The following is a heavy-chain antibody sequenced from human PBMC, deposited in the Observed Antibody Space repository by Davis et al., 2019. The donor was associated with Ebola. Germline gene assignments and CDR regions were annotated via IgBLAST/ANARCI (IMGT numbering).Heavy chain of an antibody. D-gene: IGHD1-1*01. CDR2: IYDRGSG. CDR3: ARRALSFWNFDY. CDR1: RGSIGAFY. Sequence: SETLSLTCTVSRGSIGAFYWAWIRQTPGKGLEWIGYIYDRGSGDYNPSLRSRVTMSLDTSKSQVSLSLTSVTAADAGVYFCARRALSFWNFDYWGQGALVTVSS. V-gene: IGHV4-59*01. J-gene: IGHJ4*02.